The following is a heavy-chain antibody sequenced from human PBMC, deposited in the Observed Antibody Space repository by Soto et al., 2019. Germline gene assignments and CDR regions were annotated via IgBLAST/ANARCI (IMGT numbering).Heavy chain of an antibody. D-gene: IGHD3-3*01. V-gene: IGHV1-46*01. CDR3: ARMGTYYDFWSGYYTGNNWFDP. Sequence: GASVKVSCKASGYTFTSYYMRWVRQAPGQGLEWMGIINPSGGSTSYAQKFQGRVTMTRDTSTSTAYMELSSLRSEDTAVYYCARMGTYYDFWSGYYTGNNWFDPWGQGTLVTVSS. CDR1: GYTFTSYY. J-gene: IGHJ5*02. CDR2: INPSGGST.